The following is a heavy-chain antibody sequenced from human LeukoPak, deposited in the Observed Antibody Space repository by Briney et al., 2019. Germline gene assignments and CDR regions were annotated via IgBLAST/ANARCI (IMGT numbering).Heavy chain of an antibody. Sequence: PGGSLRLSCAASGFTFSSYGMHWVRQAPGKGLEWVAVISYDGSNKYYADSVKGRFTISRDNAKSTLFLQLNSLRAEDTAVYYCATSYRGKYRAFDTWGQGTMVTVSS. CDR1: GFTFSSYG. J-gene: IGHJ3*02. CDR2: ISYDGSNK. D-gene: IGHD1-26*01. V-gene: IGHV3-30*12. CDR3: ATSYRGKYRAFDT.